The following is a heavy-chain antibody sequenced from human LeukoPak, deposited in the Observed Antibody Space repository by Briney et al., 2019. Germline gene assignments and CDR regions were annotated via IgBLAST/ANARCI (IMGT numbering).Heavy chain of an antibody. V-gene: IGHV3-23*01. CDR1: GFTFSSYA. J-gene: IGHJ4*02. CDR2: ISGSGGST. CDR3: ARYHNVELTVDY. D-gene: IGHD1-7*01. Sequence: PGGSLRLSCAASGFTFSSYAMSWVRQAPGKGLEWVSAISGSGGSTYYADSVKGRFTISRDNSKNTLYLQMNRLRAEDTAVYYCARYHNVELTVDYWGQGTLVTVSS.